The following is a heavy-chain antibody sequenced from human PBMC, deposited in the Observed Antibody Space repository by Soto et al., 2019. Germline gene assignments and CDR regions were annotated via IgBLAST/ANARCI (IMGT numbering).Heavy chain of an antibody. D-gene: IGHD7-27*01. V-gene: IGHV1-46*01. Sequence: QVHVVQSGAEVAKPGAAVKLSCKASGYTFTNYYIHWVRQAPGQGLEWMGIINPSGGSTSYSQKFLGRVTMTGDTSTSTVYMHLSGLTYDDTAVYFCARALTEFDYWGPATLVTVSS. CDR1: GYTFTNYY. CDR3: ARALTEFDY. J-gene: IGHJ4*02. CDR2: INPSGGST.